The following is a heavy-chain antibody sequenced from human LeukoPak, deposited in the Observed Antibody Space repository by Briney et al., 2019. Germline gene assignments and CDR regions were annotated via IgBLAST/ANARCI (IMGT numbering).Heavy chain of an antibody. CDR1: GGSFSGYY. D-gene: IGHD4-17*01. CDR3: ARVLYGDYGGYYFDY. J-gene: IGHJ4*02. V-gene: IGHV4-34*01. Sequence: SETLSLTCAVYGGSFSGYYWSWIRQPPGKGLEWIGEINHSGSTNYNPSLKSRVTISVDTSKNQFSLKLSSVTAADTAVYYCARVLYGDYGGYYFDYWGQGTLVTVSS. CDR2: INHSGST.